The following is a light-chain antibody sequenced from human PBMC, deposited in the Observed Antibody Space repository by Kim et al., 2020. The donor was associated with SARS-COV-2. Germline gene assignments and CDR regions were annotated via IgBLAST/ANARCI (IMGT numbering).Light chain of an antibody. Sequence: SPGERATLSRRARQSVISNSSAWYKQKPGQAPRLLISITSTRASVIPDRFSGSGSGTDFTLTISELEPEDFAVYYCQQYGSIPSTFAQGTRLEIK. J-gene: IGKJ5*01. CDR3: QQYGSIPST. CDR2: ITS. CDR1: QSVISNS. V-gene: IGKV3-20*01.